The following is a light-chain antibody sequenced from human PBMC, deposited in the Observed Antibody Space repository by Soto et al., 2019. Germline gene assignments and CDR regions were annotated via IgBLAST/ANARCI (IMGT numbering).Light chain of an antibody. V-gene: IGLV2-14*01. Sequence: QSVLTQPASVSGSPGQSIIISCTGTSTDVGGYKYVSWYQQHPGKAPKLMIYDVSSRPSGVSNRFSGSKSGNTASLIISGLQAEDEADYYCISYTSSDTYVFGTGTQLTVL. CDR2: DVS. J-gene: IGLJ1*01. CDR3: ISYTSSDTYV. CDR1: STDVGGYKY.